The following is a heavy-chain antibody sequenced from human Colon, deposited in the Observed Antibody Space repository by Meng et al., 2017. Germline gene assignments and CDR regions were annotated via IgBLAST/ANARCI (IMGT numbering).Heavy chain of an antibody. J-gene: IGHJ4*02. D-gene: IGHD3-22*01. V-gene: IGHV3-74*01. CDR3: AREISWYYYDSSGYYPLAYFDY. Sequence: GESLKISCAASGFTFSNYWMHWVRQAPGKGLVWVSRINSDGSSTSYADSVKGRFTISRDNAKNTLYLQMNSLRAEDTAVYYCAREISWYYYDSSGYYPLAYFDYWGQGTLVTVSS. CDR1: GFTFSNYW. CDR2: INSDGSST.